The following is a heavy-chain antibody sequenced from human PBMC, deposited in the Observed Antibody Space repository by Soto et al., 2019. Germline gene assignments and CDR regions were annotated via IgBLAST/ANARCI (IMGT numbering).Heavy chain of an antibody. Sequence: QVQLVQSGAEVKKPGASVKVSCKASGYTFTSHDINWMRQATGQGLEWMGWMNPNIGHTNYAQKFQGRVTMTRDTSISTAYMELTNLRSEDTAIYYCASDMSTTWGQGTLVTVSS. J-gene: IGHJ5*02. V-gene: IGHV1-8*01. CDR1: GYTFTSHD. CDR2: MNPNIGHT. CDR3: ASDMSTT. D-gene: IGHD2-2*01.